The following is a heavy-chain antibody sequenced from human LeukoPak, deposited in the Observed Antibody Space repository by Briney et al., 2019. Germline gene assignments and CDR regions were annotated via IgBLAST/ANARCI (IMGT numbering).Heavy chain of an antibody. CDR1: GGSFSGYY. CDR3: ARGQTIFGVVPYY. J-gene: IGHJ4*02. Sequence: SETLSLTCAVYGGSFSGYYWSWIRQPPGKGLDWIGEINHSGSTNYNPSLKSRVTISVDTSKNQFSLKLSSVTAADTAVYYCARGQTIFGVVPYYWGQGTLVTVSS. D-gene: IGHD3-3*01. CDR2: INHSGST. V-gene: IGHV4-34*01.